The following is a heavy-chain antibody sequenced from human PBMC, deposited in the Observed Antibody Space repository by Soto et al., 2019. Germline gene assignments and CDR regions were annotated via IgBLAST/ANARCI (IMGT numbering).Heavy chain of an antibody. J-gene: IGHJ4*02. D-gene: IGHD6-13*01. Sequence: EVQLVESGGGLVQPGGSPRLSCAASGFTFSSYSMNWVRQAPGKGLEWVSYISSSSSTIYYADSVKGRFTISRDNAKNSLYLQMNSLRAEDTAVYYCARWVGGIAAPYYFDYWGQGTLVTVSS. CDR2: ISSSSSTI. V-gene: IGHV3-48*01. CDR3: ARWVGGIAAPYYFDY. CDR1: GFTFSSYS.